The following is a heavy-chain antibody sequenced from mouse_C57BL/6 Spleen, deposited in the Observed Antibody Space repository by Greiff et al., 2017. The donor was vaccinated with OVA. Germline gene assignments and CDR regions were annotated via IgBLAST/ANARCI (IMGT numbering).Heavy chain of an antibody. V-gene: IGHV5-2*01. CDR2: INSDGGST. CDR3: ARHGDGYYDV. Sequence: EVKVVEAGGGGGQPGEARKLSCESNEYEFPSHDMSWVRKTPEKRLELVAAINSDGGSTYYPDTMERRFIISRDNTKTTLYLQMSSLRSEDTALYYCARHGDGYYDVWGTGTTVTVSS. D-gene: IGHD2-3*01. CDR1: EYEFPSHD. J-gene: IGHJ1*03.